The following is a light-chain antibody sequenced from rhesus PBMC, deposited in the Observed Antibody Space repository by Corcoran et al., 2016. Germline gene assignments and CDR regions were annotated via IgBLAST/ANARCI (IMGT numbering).Light chain of an antibody. Sequence: EIVMTQSPATLSLSPGERAMFSCRASQSVNSYVAWYQQKPKKAPRLLRYGASRRASGLPDRYSGSGSATEFTLIVSSLEPEDVGVYSCQQYYKWNPFGPGTKLDIK. CDR3: QQYYKWNP. J-gene: IGKJ3*01. CDR1: QSVNSY. V-gene: IGKV3S9*01. CDR2: GAS.